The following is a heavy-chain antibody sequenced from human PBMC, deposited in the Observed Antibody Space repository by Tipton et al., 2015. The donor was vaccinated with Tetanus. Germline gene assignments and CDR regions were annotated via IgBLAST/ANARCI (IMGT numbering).Heavy chain of an antibody. J-gene: IGHJ4*02. CDR2: IYIGGSI. CDR3: ARDDTAMVLGFDY. D-gene: IGHD5-18*01. Sequence: SLRLSCAASGFSVSNNYMSWVRQAPGKGLEWVSVIYIGGSIYYTDSVKGRFTISRDNAKNSLYLQMNSLRDEDTAVYYCARDDTAMVLGFDYWGQGTLVTVSS. CDR1: GFSVSNNY. V-gene: IGHV3-53*01.